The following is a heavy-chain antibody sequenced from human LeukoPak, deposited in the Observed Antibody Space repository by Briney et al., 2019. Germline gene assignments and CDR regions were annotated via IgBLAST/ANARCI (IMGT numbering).Heavy chain of an antibody. CDR2: IIPIFGTA. D-gene: IGHD3-3*01. J-gene: IGHJ4*01. Sequence: SVKVSCKASGYTFTSYDISWVRQAPGQGLEWMEGIIPIFGTANYAQKFQGRVTITADKSTSTAYMELSSLRSEDTAVYYCASPTTADFWSGYIYWGQGTLVTVSS. CDR3: ASPTTADFWSGYIY. V-gene: IGHV1-69*06. CDR1: GYTFTSYD.